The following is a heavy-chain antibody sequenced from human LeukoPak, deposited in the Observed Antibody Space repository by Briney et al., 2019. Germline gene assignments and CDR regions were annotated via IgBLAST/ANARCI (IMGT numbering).Heavy chain of an antibody. V-gene: IGHV4-38-2*02. J-gene: IGHJ4*02. CDR3: AATWYSSGWGFDY. Sequence: SETLSLTCTVSGYSIGSGYYWGWIRQPPGKGLEWIGSIYHSGNTYYNPSLKSRVTISVDTSKNQFSLKLSSVTAADTAVYYCAATWYSSGWGFDYWGQGTLVTVSS. CDR1: GYSIGSGYY. CDR2: IYHSGNT. D-gene: IGHD6-19*01.